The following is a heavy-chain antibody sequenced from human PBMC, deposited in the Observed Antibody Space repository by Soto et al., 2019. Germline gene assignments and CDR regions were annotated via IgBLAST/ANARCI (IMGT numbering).Heavy chain of an antibody. V-gene: IGHV4-4*07. CDR3: ARAKGITMIVDSFDI. J-gene: IGHJ3*02. CDR2: IYPSGGT. D-gene: IGHD3-22*01. Sequence: PSETLSLTCTVSGGSISSYYWSWIRQPAGKGLEWIGRIYPSGGTNYNPSLKSRVTMSVDTSKKRFSLRLSSVTAADTAVYYCARAKGITMIVDSFDIWGQGTMVTVSS. CDR1: GGSISSYY.